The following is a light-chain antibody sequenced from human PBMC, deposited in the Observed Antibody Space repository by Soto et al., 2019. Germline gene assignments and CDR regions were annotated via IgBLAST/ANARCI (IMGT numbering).Light chain of an antibody. CDR1: QSVSSN. CDR3: QQYNSWPRT. J-gene: IGKJ1*01. CDR2: GAS. V-gene: IGKV3-15*01. Sequence: EIVMTQSPATLSVSPGERATLSCRARQSVSSNLAWFQQKPGQAPRLLIYGASTGASGVPARFSGSGSGTDFTLTISSLQSEDFAVYYCQQYNSWPRTFGQGTKVDIK.